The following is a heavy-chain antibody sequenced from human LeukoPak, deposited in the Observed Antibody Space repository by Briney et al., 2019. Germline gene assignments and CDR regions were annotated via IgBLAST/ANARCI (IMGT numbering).Heavy chain of an antibody. CDR3: VGVGSRDRELVFDN. CDR2: INPNSGAT. J-gene: IGHJ4*02. V-gene: IGHV1-2*02. Sequence: GASVKVSCKASGYTFTDYFLHWVRQAPEQGLEWMGWINPNSGATNYAQKFQGRVVMTRDTAITTAYMEMSRLRSDDTAVYYCVGVGSRDRELVFDNWGQGTLVTVSS. D-gene: IGHD1-26*01. CDR1: GYTFTDYF.